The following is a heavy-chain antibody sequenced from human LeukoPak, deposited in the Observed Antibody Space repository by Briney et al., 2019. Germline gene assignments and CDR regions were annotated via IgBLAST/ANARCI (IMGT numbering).Heavy chain of an antibody. Sequence: SQTLSLTCAISGDSVSSNSAAWNWIRQFPSRGLEWLGRTYYRSKWYNDYAVSVKSRITINPDTSKNQFSLQLNSVTPEDTAVYYCARDNRTVAGISIYGMDVWGQGTTVTVSS. CDR2: TYYRSKWYN. CDR3: ARDNRTVAGISIYGMDV. J-gene: IGHJ6*02. D-gene: IGHD6-19*01. V-gene: IGHV6-1*01. CDR1: GDSVSSNSAA.